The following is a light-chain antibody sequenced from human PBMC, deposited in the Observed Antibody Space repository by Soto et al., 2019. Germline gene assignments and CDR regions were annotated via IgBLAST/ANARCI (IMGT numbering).Light chain of an antibody. CDR1: LLAKKY. Sequence: SYELTQPSSVSVSPGQTARITCSGDLLAKKYVRWFQQKPGQAPLLLIYKDNKRPSGIPERFSGSSSGTTVTLTISGAQVGDEADYYCYSAADNMGVFGTGTKVTVL. J-gene: IGLJ1*01. V-gene: IGLV3-27*01. CDR3: YSAADNMGV. CDR2: KDN.